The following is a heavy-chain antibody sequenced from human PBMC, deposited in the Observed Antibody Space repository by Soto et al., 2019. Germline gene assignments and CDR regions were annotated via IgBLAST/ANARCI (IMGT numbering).Heavy chain of an antibody. Sequence: SETLSVTWTVAGGSLGSGGYYWRWIRQHPGKGLEWIGYIYYSGSTYYNPSLKSRVTISVDTSKNQFSLKLSSVTAADTAVYYCARASVNQGNDYWGQGTLVTVSS. V-gene: IGHV4-31*02. J-gene: IGHJ4*02. D-gene: IGHD4-17*01. CDR3: ARASVNQGNDY. CDR2: IYYSGST. CDR1: GGSLGSGGYY.